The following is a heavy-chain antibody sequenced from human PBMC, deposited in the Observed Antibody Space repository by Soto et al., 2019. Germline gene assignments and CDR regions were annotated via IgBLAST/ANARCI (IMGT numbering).Heavy chain of an antibody. V-gene: IGHV4-34*01. J-gene: IGHJ6*02. CDR2: INHSGST. CDR3: ARAGKGVNYYYGMDV. CDR1: GGSFSGYY. Sequence: SETLSLTCAVYGGSFSGYYWSWIRQPPGKGLEWIGEINHSGSTNYNPSLKSRVTISVDTSKNQFSLRLSSVTAADTAVYYCARAGKGVNYYYGMDVWGQGTTVTVSS. D-gene: IGHD1-1*01.